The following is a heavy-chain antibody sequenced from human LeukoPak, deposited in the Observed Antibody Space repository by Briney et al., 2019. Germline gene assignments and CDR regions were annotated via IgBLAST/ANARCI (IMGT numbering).Heavy chain of an antibody. CDR2: IKQDGSEK. Sequence: GGTLRLSCAASGFTFSSYWMSWVRQAPGKGLEWVVDIKQDGSEKYYVDSVKGRFTISRDNAKNSLYPQMNSLRAEDTAVYYCARNPLTRYYYYYYMDVWGKGTTVTVSS. CDR1: GFTFSSYW. D-gene: IGHD3-9*01. J-gene: IGHJ6*03. V-gene: IGHV3-7*01. CDR3: ARNPLTRYYYYYYMDV.